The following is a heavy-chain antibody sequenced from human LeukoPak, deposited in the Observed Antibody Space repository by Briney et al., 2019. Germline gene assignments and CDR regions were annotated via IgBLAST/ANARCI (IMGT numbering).Heavy chain of an antibody. V-gene: IGHV4-61*02. Sequence: SQTLSLTCTVSGGSISSGSYYWSWIRQPAGKGLEWIGRIYTSGSTNYNPSLKSRVTISVDTSKNQFSLKLSSVTAADTAVYYCACTKVRGVMASSARDDDAFDIWGQGTMVTVSS. CDR3: ACTKVRGVMASSARDDDAFDI. J-gene: IGHJ3*02. D-gene: IGHD3-10*01. CDR2: IYTSGST. CDR1: GGSISSGSYY.